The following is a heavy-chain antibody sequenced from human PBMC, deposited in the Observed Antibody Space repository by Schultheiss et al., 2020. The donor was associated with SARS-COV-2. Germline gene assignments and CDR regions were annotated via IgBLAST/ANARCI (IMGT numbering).Heavy chain of an antibody. CDR3: ARTYDFWSGYYNYYYMDV. D-gene: IGHD3-3*01. CDR2: INHSGST. Sequence: SETLSLTCAVYGGSFSGYYWSWIRQPPGKGLEWIGEINHSGSTNYNPSLKSRVTISVDTSKNQFSLKLSSVTAADMAVYYCARTYDFWSGYYNYYYMDVWGKGTTVTVSS. J-gene: IGHJ6*03. V-gene: IGHV4-34*01. CDR1: GGSFSGYY.